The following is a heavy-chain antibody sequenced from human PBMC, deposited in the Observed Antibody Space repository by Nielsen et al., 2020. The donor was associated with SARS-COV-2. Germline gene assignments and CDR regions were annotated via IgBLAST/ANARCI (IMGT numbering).Heavy chain of an antibody. CDR1: GYTFTSYG. D-gene: IGHD6-19*01. Sequence: ASVKVSCKASGYTFTSYGISWVRQAPGQGLEWMGWISAYNGNTNYAQKLQGRVTMTTDTSTSTAYMELRSLRSDDTAVYYCARVKAVAGPDIYYYYYYGMDVWGQGTTVTVSS. J-gene: IGHJ6*02. CDR2: ISAYNGNT. V-gene: IGHV1-18*01. CDR3: ARVKAVAGPDIYYYYYYGMDV.